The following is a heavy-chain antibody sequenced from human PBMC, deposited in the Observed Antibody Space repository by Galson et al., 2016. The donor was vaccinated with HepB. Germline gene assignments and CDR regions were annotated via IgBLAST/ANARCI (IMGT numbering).Heavy chain of an antibody. Sequence: SVKVSCKASGYSFTDHGISWARQAPGQGLEWVGWISTSNGNGRYADKLQGRVTLTTDTATSTAYMELGSLRSDDTAVYYCARDPGFAYYDFWGQGTLVTVSS. D-gene: IGHD3-3*01. CDR3: ARDPGFAYYDF. J-gene: IGHJ4*02. CDR1: GYSFTDHG. V-gene: IGHV1-18*01. CDR2: ISTSNGNG.